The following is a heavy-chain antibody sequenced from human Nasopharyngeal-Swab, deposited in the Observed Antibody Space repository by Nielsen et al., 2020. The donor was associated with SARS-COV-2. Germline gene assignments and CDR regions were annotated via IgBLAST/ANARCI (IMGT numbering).Heavy chain of an antibody. Sequence: GSLRLSCAVYGGSFSGYYWSWIRQPPGKGLEWIGEINHSGSTNYKPSLKSRVTISVDTSKNQFSLKLSSVTAADTAVYYCARLPLDRWGYCSSTSCYEDAFDIWGQGTMVTVSS. D-gene: IGHD2-2*01. CDR3: ARLPLDRWGYCSSTSCYEDAFDI. V-gene: IGHV4-34*01. CDR1: GGSFSGYY. J-gene: IGHJ3*02. CDR2: INHSGST.